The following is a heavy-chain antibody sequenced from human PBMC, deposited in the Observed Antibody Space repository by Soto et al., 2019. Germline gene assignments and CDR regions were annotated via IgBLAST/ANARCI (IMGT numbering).Heavy chain of an antibody. J-gene: IGHJ4*02. CDR1: GASISSSY. V-gene: IGHV4-59*08. D-gene: IGHD5-18*01. Sequence: QVQLQESGPGLVKPSETLSLTCTVSGASISSSYWSWIRQPPGKGLEWIGYIYNSGSTTYNPSLKSRVTISVDKSKNQFSLRLSSVTAADTAVYYCASRYSSGHFDCWGQGTLVTVSS. CDR3: ASRYSSGHFDC. CDR2: IYNSGST.